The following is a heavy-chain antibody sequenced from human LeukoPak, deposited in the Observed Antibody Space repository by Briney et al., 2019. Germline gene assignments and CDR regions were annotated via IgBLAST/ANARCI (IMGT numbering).Heavy chain of an antibody. CDR3: AKSLLTTATGTGRAFDV. CDR1: RFSFSTFP. CDR2: IGAGGETT. Sequence: PGGSLRLSCAASRFSFSTFPMGWVRQAPGKGLEWVSGIGAGGETTFYADSVRGRLTISRDNSKNTLYLQMNSLSAEDTAVYYCAKSLLTTATGTGRAFDVWGQGTMVTVSS. D-gene: IGHD4-11*01. V-gene: IGHV3-23*01. J-gene: IGHJ3*01.